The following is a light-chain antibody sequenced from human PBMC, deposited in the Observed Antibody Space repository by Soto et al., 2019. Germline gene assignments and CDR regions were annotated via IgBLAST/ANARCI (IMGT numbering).Light chain of an antibody. V-gene: IGKV1-12*01. CDR1: QGISSW. CDR3: QQADTFPLT. CDR2: AAS. Sequence: DIQMTQSPSSVSASVGDRVTITCRASQGISSWVAWYQQKPGKARNLLNYAASSLQSGVPSRFSGSGSGTEFTLTISSLQPEDFATYYCQQADTFPLTFGGGTKVEIK. J-gene: IGKJ4*01.